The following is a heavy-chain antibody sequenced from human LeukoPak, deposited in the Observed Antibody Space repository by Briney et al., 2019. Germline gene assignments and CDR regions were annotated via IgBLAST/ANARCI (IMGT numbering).Heavy chain of an antibody. D-gene: IGHD3-22*01. V-gene: IGHV4-61*01. Sequence: SETLSLTCTVSGGSVSSNTYYWSWIRQPPGKGQEWIGDIFYSGSTNYNPSLKSRVTISVDTSKNQFSLRLSSVTAADTAVYYCARDRHFSDSSGYYHYYFDYWGQGTLVTVSS. CDR1: GGSVSSNTYY. CDR2: IFYSGST. CDR3: ARDRHFSDSSGYYHYYFDY. J-gene: IGHJ4*02.